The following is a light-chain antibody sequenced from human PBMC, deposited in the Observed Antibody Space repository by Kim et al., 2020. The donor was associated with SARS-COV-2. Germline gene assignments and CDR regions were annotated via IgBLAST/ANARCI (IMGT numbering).Light chain of an antibody. J-gene: IGLJ1*01. CDR2: QDY. CDR3: QAWDSTFYV. V-gene: IGLV3-1*01. Sequence: SYVLTQPPSMSVSPGQTASITCSGDKLGDRFVAWYQQKPGQSPVLVMYQDYKRPSGIPERFSGSNSGNTATLTISGTQAMDEADYYCQAWDSTFYVFGTGTKVTVL. CDR1: KLGDRF.